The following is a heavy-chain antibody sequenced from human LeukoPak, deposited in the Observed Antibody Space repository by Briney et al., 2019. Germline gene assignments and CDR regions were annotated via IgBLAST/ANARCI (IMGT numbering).Heavy chain of an antibody. V-gene: IGHV4-39*07. CDR3: ARIRSYAFDI. J-gene: IGHJ3*02. Sequence: SETLSLTCTVSGGSISSSSYYWGWIRQPLGKGLEWIGSIYYSGSTYYNPSLKSRVTISVDTSKNQFSLKLSSVTAADTAVYYCARIRSYAFDIWGQGTMVTVSS. CDR1: GGSISSSSYY. CDR2: IYYSGST. D-gene: IGHD4-17*01.